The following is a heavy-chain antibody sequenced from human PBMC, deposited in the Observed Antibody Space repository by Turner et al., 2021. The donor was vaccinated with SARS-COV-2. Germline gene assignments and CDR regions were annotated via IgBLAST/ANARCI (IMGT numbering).Heavy chain of an antibody. D-gene: IGHD6-6*01. V-gene: IGHV3-23*01. CDR1: GLTLSTYA. CDR2: ISGGGGST. CDR3: AKRSSSSSSYYYGMDV. Sequence: DVQLLESGGGLVQPGGSLSPSCAASGLTLSTYAMSWVRQAPGKGLEWVSAISGGGGSTYYADSVKGRFTISRDNSKNTLYLQMNSLRAEDTAVYHCAKRSSSSSSYYYGMDVWGQGTTVTVSS. J-gene: IGHJ6*02.